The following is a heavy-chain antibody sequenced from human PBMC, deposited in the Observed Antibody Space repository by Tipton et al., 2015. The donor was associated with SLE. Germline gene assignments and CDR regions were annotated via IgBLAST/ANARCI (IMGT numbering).Heavy chain of an antibody. CDR3: ARGTDIVVVNY. CDR1: GGSFSGYY. D-gene: IGHD2-15*01. Sequence: TLSLTCAVYGGSFSGYYWSWIRQPPGKGLEWIGEINHSGSTNYNPSLKSRVTISVDTSKNQFSLKLSSVTAADTAVYYCARGTDIVVVNYWSQGTLVPVSS. V-gene: IGHV4-34*01. CDR2: INHSGST. J-gene: IGHJ4*02.